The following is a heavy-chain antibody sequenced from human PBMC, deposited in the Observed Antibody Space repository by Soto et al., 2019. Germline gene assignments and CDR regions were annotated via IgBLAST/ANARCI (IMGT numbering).Heavy chain of an antibody. D-gene: IGHD7-27*01. J-gene: IGHJ4*02. V-gene: IGHV3-30*18. Sequence: GGSLRLSCAASVFTFSSYGMHWVRQAPGKGLEWVAVISYDGSNKYYADSVKGRFTISRDNSKNTVYLQMNGLRAEDTAVYYCVKDTPAWRQVWGYAYWGQGTPVTVSS. CDR1: VFTFSSYG. CDR2: ISYDGSNK. CDR3: VKDTPAWRQVWGYAY.